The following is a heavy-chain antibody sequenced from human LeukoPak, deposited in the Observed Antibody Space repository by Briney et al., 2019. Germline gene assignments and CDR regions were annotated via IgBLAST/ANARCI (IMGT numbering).Heavy chain of an antibody. J-gene: IGHJ3*02. CDR3: ARDSRWVVVSRSAFDI. CDR2: IKQDGSEK. D-gene: IGHD2-15*01. CDR1: GFTFSSYW. Sequence: GGSLRLSCAASGFTFSSYWMSWVRQAPGKGLEWVANIKQDGSEKYYVDSVKGRFTISRDNAKNSLYLQMNSLRSDDTAVYYCARDSRWVVVSRSAFDIWGQGTMVTVSS. V-gene: IGHV3-7*03.